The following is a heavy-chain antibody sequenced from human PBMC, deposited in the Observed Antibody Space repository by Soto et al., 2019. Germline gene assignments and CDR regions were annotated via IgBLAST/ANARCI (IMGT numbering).Heavy chain of an antibody. CDR1: GGSMRSYS. D-gene: IGHD3-22*01. CDR2: ISYTGSA. V-gene: IGHV4-59*12. J-gene: IGHJ4*02. Sequence: PSETLSLTCTVSGGSMRSYSWSWFRRPPGGRLELIGCISYTGSADCSPSLKSRVTMSVDTSKNQFSLRLNSVTAVDTAVYYCARSAVAITSVGYFDYWGQGTLVTVSS. CDR3: ARSAVAITSVGYFDY.